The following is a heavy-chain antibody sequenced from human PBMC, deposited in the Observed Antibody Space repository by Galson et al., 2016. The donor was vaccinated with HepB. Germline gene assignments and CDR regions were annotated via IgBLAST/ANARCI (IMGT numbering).Heavy chain of an antibody. CDR1: GGSISSYY. Sequence: SETLSLTCTVSGGSISSYYWSWIRQPPGKALEWIGYIYSSGSTNYNPSLKSRVTISLDTSKNQFSLKLSSVTAADTAVYYCASLPHSMCWNYYYGMDVWGQGTTVTVSS. CDR3: ASLPHSMCWNYYYGMDV. CDR2: IYSSGST. J-gene: IGHJ6*02. V-gene: IGHV4-59*08. D-gene: IGHD1-1*01.